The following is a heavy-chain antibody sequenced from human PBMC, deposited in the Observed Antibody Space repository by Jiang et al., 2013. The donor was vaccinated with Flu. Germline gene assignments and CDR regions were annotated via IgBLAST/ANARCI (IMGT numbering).Heavy chain of an antibody. CDR2: ISYDGSNK. D-gene: IGHD6-19*01. J-gene: IGHJ4*02. Sequence: SCAASGFTFSSYAMHWVRQAPGKGLEWVAVISYDGSNKYYADSVKGRFTISRDNSKNTLYLQMNSLRAEDTAVYYCAREAYPQWPQFDYWGQGTLVTVSS. V-gene: IGHV3-30*04. CDR1: GFTFSSYA. CDR3: AREAYPQWPQFDY.